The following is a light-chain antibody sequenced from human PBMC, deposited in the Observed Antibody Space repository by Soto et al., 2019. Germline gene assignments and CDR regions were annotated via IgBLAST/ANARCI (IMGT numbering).Light chain of an antibody. CDR2: DAS. Sequence: AIQLTQSPSSLSASMGDRVTITCRASHDIASALAWYQQKPGKPPKLMIYDASTLEGGVPSRFSGSGSGTDFTLTISGLQPEDFATYYCQQFNYFRVTFGQGTRLEI. J-gene: IGKJ5*01. CDR3: QQFNYFRVT. CDR1: HDIASA. V-gene: IGKV1D-13*01.